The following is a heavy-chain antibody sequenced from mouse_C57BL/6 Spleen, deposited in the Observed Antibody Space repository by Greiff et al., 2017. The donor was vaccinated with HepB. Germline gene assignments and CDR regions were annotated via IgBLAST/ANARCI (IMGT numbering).Heavy chain of an antibody. CDR2: IYPGDGDT. V-gene: IGHV1-82*01. J-gene: IGHJ1*03. CDR3: ARNRITTAQGYFDV. D-gene: IGHD1-2*01. CDR1: GYAFSSSW. Sequence: VHLVESGPELVKPGASVKISCKASGYAFSSSWMNWVKQRPGKGLEWIGRIYPGDGDTNYNGKFKGKATLTADKSSSTAYMQLSSLTSEDSAVYFCARNRITTAQGYFDVWGTGTTVTVSS.